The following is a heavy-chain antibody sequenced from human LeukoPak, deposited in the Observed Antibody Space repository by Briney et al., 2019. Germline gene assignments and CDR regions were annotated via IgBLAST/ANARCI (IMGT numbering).Heavy chain of an antibody. V-gene: IGHV1-69*01. D-gene: IGHD3-22*01. CDR3: ARSNYDSSGTFGY. CDR1: GGTFSSYA. Sequence: SVKVSCKASGGTFSSYAISWVRQAPGQGLEWMGGIIPIFGTANYAQKFQGRVTITADESTSTAYMELSSLRSEDTAVYYCARSNYDSSGTFGYWGQGTLVTVSS. J-gene: IGHJ4*02. CDR2: IIPIFGTA.